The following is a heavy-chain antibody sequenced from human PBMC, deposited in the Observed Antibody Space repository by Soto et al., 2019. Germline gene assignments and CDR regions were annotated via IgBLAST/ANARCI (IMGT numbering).Heavy chain of an antibody. CDR3: VRGRGYTFQNFFDL. J-gene: IGHJ5*02. Sequence: WTWIRQHPEKGLEWLGNIDHSETTYYNPSLRSRLSISLDASQNEFSLQVTSMTAADTAVYFCVRGRGYTFQNFFDLWGQGSLVTVSS. D-gene: IGHD5-18*01. CDR2: IDHSETT. V-gene: IGHV4-31*02.